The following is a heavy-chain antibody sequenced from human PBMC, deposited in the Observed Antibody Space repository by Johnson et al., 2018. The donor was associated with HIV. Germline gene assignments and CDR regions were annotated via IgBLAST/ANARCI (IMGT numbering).Heavy chain of an antibody. CDR3: ASPRYSSGGGAFDI. V-gene: IGHV3-7*01. Sequence: VQLVESGGGVVQPGRSLRLSCAASGFTLSSYAMHWVRQAPGKGLEWVANIKQDGSEKYYVDSVKGRFTISRDNSKNTLYLQMNSLRAEDTAVYYCASPRYSSGGGAFDIWGQGTMVTVSS. J-gene: IGHJ3*02. CDR1: GFTLSSYA. D-gene: IGHD6-19*01. CDR2: IKQDGSEK.